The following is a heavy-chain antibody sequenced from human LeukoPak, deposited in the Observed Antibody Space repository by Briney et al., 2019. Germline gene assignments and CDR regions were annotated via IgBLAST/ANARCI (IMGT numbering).Heavy chain of an antibody. D-gene: IGHD4-17*01. CDR3: ARGHDYGDYYYYGMDV. V-gene: IGHV1-8*01. Sequence: GASVKVSCKASGYTFTSYDINWVRQATGQGLEWMGWMNPNSGNTGYAQKFQGRVTMTRNTSISTAYMELSSLRSEDTAVYYCARGHDYGDYYYYGMDVWGQRTTVTVSS. CDR1: GYTFTSYD. J-gene: IGHJ6*02. CDR2: MNPNSGNT.